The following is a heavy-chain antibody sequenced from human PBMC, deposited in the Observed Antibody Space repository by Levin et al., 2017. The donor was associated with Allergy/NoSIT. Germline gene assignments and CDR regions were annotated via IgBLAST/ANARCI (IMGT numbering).Heavy chain of an antibody. J-gene: IGHJ4*02. V-gene: IGHV3-66*02. D-gene: IGHD6-19*01. Sequence: GESLKISCAASGFTVSSNYMSWVRQAPGKGLEWVSVIYSGGSTYYADSVKGRFTISRDNSKNTLYLQMNSLRAEDTAVYYCAREADSSGGYVDYWGQGTLVTVSS. CDR3: AREADSSGGYVDY. CDR1: GFTVSSNY. CDR2: IYSGGST.